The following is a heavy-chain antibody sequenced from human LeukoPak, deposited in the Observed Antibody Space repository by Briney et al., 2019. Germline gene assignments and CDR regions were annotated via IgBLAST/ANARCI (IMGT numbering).Heavy chain of an antibody. CDR1: GYTLTELS. CDR3: VGLGYSSVGADWFDP. CDR2: FDPEDGET. D-gene: IGHD6-19*01. J-gene: IGHJ5*02. Sequence: ASVKVSCKVSGYTLTELSMHWVRQAPGKGLEWMGGFDPEDGETIYAQRFQGRVTMTEDTSTDTAYMELSSLRSEDTVVYYCVGLGYSSVGADWFDPWGQGTLVTVSS. V-gene: IGHV1-24*01.